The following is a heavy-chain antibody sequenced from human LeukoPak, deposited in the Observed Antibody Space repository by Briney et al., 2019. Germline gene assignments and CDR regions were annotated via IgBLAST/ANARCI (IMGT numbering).Heavy chain of an antibody. V-gene: IGHV3-53*01. J-gene: IGHJ5*02. CDR1: GFTVSSNY. D-gene: IGHD3-10*01. CDR2: IHSGGGT. CDR3: ASSKYGSGSHNWFDP. Sequence: GGSLRLSCAASGFTVSSNYITWVRQAPGKGLEWVSVIHSGGGTYYANSVRGRSTISRDNSKNTLYLQMSSLRAEDTAVYYCASSKYGSGSHNWFDPWGQGTLVTVSS.